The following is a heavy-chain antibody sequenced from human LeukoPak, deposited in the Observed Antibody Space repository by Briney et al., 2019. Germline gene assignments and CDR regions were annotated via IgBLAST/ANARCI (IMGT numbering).Heavy chain of an antibody. J-gene: IGHJ4*02. V-gene: IGHV1-2*02. CDR3: ASGSLASYFDH. CDR2: INPNSGGT. CDR1: GYTFSGYY. D-gene: IGHD3-16*01. Sequence: ASVKVSFKASGYTFSGYYMHWVRQAPGQGLEWMGWINPNSGGTKYVQKSQGRVTMTRDTSISTAYMELSRLRSDDTAVYYCASGSLASYFDHWGQGTLVTVSS.